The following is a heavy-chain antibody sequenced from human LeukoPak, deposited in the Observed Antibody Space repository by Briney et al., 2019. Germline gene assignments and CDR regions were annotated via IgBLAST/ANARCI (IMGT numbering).Heavy chain of an antibody. CDR2: IYYSGST. Sequence: TSETLSLTCTVSGGSISSSSYYWGWIRQPPGKGLEWIGYIYYSGSTNYNPSLKSRVTISVDTSKNQFSLKLSSVTAADTAVYYCARAGGAPNVDYWGQGTLVTVSS. V-gene: IGHV4-61*05. D-gene: IGHD1-26*01. J-gene: IGHJ4*02. CDR3: ARAGGAPNVDY. CDR1: GGSISSSSYY.